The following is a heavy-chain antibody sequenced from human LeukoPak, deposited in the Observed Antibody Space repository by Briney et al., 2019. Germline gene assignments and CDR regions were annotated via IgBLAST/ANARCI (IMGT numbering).Heavy chain of an antibody. J-gene: IGHJ4*02. CDR2: IYSGGST. CDR3: ASMRKRYYYYSSGHSSFDY. Sequence: GGSLRLSCAASGFTVSSNYMSWVRQAPGKGLEWVSVIYSGGSTYYADSVKGRFAISRDNSKNTLYLQMNSLRAEDTAAYYCASMRKRYYYYSSGHSSFDYWGQGTLVTVSS. V-gene: IGHV3-66*01. D-gene: IGHD3-22*01. CDR1: GFTVSSNY.